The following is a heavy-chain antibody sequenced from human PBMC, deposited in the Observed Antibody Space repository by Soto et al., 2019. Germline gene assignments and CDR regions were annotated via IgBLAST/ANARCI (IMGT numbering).Heavy chain of an antibody. J-gene: IGHJ4*02. D-gene: IGHD6-13*01. CDR3: ARRGSSWYGVDY. Sequence: SYTLSLTCTVSGGSISSGDYSWSWIRQPPGKGLEWIGYIYYSGSTYYNPSLKSRVTISVDTSKNQFSLKLSSVTAADTAVYYCARRGSSWYGVDYWGQGTLVTVSS. CDR2: IYYSGST. CDR1: GGSISSGDYS. V-gene: IGHV4-30-4*02.